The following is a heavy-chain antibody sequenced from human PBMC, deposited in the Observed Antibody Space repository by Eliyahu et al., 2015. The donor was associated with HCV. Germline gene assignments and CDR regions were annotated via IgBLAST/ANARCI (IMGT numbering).Heavy chain of an antibody. D-gene: IGHD7-27*01. Sequence: QVQLVQSGAXVKKPGSSVKVSCKASXXTFSSYXIRWVRQAPGQGLEWMGGVIPIFGIANYAQKFQGRVTITADKSTSTAYMELSSLRSEDTAVYYCARDSGDGVVYFDYWGQGTLVTVSS. V-gene: IGHV1-69*17. CDR2: VIPIFGIA. CDR1: XXTFSSYX. CDR3: ARDSGDGVVYFDY. J-gene: IGHJ4*02.